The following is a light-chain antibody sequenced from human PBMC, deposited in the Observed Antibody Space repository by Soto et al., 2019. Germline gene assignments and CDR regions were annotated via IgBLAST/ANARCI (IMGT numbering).Light chain of an antibody. V-gene: IGLV2-14*01. CDR3: SSFRSGTTL. J-gene: IGLJ1*01. CDR1: NSDIGGYIF. Sequence: QSVLTQPASVSGSPGQSITISCTGTNSDIGGYIFVSWYHQHPGKAPNLMIYEVSDRPSGVSDRFSGSKSGNTASLTISGLQAEDEADYYCSSFRSGTTLFGTGTKVTVL. CDR2: EVS.